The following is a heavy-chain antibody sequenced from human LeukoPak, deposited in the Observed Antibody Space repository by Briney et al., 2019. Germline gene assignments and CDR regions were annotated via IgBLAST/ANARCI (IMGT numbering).Heavy chain of an antibody. Sequence: GGSLRLSCAASGFTFSSYGMSWVRQAPGKGLEWVSAVSGSGGSTYYADSVKGRFTISRDNSKNTLYLQMNSLRAEDTAVYYCAKGQRYFDWLLYSDAFDIWGQGTMVTVSS. CDR3: AKGQRYFDWLLYSDAFDI. V-gene: IGHV3-23*01. CDR1: GFTFSSYG. CDR2: VSGSGGST. D-gene: IGHD3-9*01. J-gene: IGHJ3*02.